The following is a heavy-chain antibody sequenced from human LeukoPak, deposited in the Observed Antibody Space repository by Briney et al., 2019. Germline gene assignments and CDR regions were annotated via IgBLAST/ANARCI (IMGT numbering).Heavy chain of an antibody. V-gene: IGHV6-1*01. Sequence: SQTLSLTCAISGDSVSSNSAAWNWIRQSPSRGLEWLGRTYYRSKWYNDYAVSVKSRITINPDASRNQFSLHLNSVTPEDTAVYYCARRAQWEIHSGCFDYWGQGTLVTVSS. CDR1: GDSVSSNSAA. J-gene: IGHJ4*02. CDR2: TYYRSKWYN. D-gene: IGHD1-26*01. CDR3: ARRAQWEIHSGCFDY.